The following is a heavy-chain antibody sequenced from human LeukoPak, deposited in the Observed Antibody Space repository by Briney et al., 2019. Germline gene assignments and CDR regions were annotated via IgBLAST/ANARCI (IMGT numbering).Heavy chain of an antibody. CDR3: AKDVADWSEGFY. CDR2: SSYDGRNE. Sequence: GRSLRLSCAGSGFTFSSYGLHWVRQAPGKGLEWVAISSYDGRNEYYADSVKGRFTISRDNSKKALYLQMSSLRPEDTAVYYCAKDVADWSEGFYWGQGTLVTVSP. V-gene: IGHV3-30*18. CDR1: GFTFSSYG. J-gene: IGHJ4*02. D-gene: IGHD3-3*01.